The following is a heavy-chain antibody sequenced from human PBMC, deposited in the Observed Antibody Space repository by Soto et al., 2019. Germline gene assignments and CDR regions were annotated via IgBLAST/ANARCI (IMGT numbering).Heavy chain of an antibody. CDR2: ISANNGNT. CDR1: GDTFTSYG. CDR3: ARARRIAAAGSFYFDY. V-gene: IGHV1-8*02. D-gene: IGHD6-13*01. Sequence: ASVEVSCKASGDTFTSYGISWVRQAPGQGLEWMGWISANNGNTGYAQKFQGRVTMTRDTPISTAYMELSSLRSEDTAVYYCARARRIAAAGSFYFDYWGQGTLVTVSS. J-gene: IGHJ4*02.